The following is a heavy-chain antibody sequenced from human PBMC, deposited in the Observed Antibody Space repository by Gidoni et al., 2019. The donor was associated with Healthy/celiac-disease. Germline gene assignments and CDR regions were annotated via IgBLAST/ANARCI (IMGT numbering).Heavy chain of an antibody. CDR3: ARQDDYGDNDAFDI. Sequence: QLQLQESGPGLVKPSETLSLTCTVSDGSISSSSYYWCWIRQPPGKGREWIGSIYYSGSTYYNPSIKSRVTISVDTSNNQFSLKLSSVTAADTAVYYCARQDDYGDNDAFDIWGQGTMVTVSS. V-gene: IGHV4-39*01. CDR2: IYYSGST. D-gene: IGHD4-17*01. J-gene: IGHJ3*02. CDR1: DGSISSSSYY.